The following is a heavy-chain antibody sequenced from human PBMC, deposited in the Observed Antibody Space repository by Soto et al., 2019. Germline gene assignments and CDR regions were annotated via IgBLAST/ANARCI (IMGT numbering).Heavy chain of an antibody. Sequence: PSETLSLTCTVSGGSISGYYWSWIRQPPGKGLEWFGYMYNTGSTVYNPSFKSRVTLSVDTSKNQFSLKLNSVTAADTAVYYCARDLWGYCGTDCYPLDVWGQGTTVTVSS. D-gene: IGHD2-21*02. V-gene: IGHV4-59*01. CDR2: MYNTGST. CDR3: ARDLWGYCGTDCYPLDV. J-gene: IGHJ6*02. CDR1: GGSISGYY.